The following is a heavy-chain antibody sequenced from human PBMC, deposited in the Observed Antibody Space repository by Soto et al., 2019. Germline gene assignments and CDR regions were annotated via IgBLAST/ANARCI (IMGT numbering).Heavy chain of an antibody. J-gene: IGHJ6*04. CDR3: AARGMGLTIFGLVTLSPFQYGMYV. D-gene: IGHD3-3*01. CDR1: GFTFTSSA. V-gene: IGHV1-58*01. CDR2: IVVGSGNT. Sequence: SVKVSCKASGFTFTSSAVQWVRQARGQRLEWIGWIVVGSGNTNYAQKFQERVTITRDMSTSTAYMELSSLRSEDTAVYYCAARGMGLTIFGLVTLSPFQYGMYVWGKGTTVTVSS.